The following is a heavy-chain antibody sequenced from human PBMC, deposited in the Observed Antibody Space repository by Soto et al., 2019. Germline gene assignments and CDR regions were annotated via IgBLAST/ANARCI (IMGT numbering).Heavy chain of an antibody. J-gene: IGHJ6*02. CDR1: GGSLSDYY. CDR3: ARGRDEYKLGNV. D-gene: IGHD1-1*01. CDR2: IHPSGST. Sequence: QVQLQQCGAGLLKPSETLSLTCAVSGGSLSDYYWPWIRQSPGKGLEWIGEIHPSGSTYYNPSLRSRVTISVDTSKNQFSLKLTSLTAADTAIYYCARGRDEYKLGNVWGHGTTVTVSS. V-gene: IGHV4-34*01.